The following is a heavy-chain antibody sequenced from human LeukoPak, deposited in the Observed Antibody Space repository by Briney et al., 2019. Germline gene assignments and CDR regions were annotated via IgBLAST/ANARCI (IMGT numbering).Heavy chain of an antibody. J-gene: IGHJ4*02. V-gene: IGHV1-2*02. CDR2: INPNSGGT. CDR3: ARDLWTFWSGYYWAY. D-gene: IGHD3-3*01. Sequence: ASVKVSCKASGYTFTGYYMHWVRQAHGQGLEWMGWINPNSGGTNYAQKFQGRVTMTRDTSISTAYMELSRLRSDDTAVYYCARDLWTFWSGYYWAYRGQGTLVTVSS. CDR1: GYTFTGYY.